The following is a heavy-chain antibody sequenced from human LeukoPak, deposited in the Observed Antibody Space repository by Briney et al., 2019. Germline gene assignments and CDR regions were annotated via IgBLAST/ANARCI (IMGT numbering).Heavy chain of an antibody. CDR3: ARSIAYYYGSGSYEDY. V-gene: IGHV1-18*01. Sequence: ASVKVSCKASGYTFTSYGISWVRQAPGQGLEWMGWISAYSGNTNYAQKLQGRVTMTTDTSTSTAYMELRSLRSDDTAVYYCARSIAYYYGSGSYEDYWGQGTLVTVSS. CDR2: ISAYSGNT. CDR1: GYTFTSYG. D-gene: IGHD3-10*01. J-gene: IGHJ4*02.